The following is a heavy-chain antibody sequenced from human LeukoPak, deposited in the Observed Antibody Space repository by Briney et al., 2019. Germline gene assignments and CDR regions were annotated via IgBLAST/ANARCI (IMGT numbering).Heavy chain of an antibody. CDR2: ISYDGSNK. CDR3: AKGQYYYDSSGPR. V-gene: IGHV3-30*18. Sequence: HAGGSLRLSCAASGFTFSSYGMHWVRQAPGKGLEWVAVISYDGSNKYYADSVKGRFTISRDNSKNTLYLQMNSLRAEDTAVYYCAKGQYYYDSSGPRWGQGTLVTVSS. J-gene: IGHJ4*02. D-gene: IGHD3-22*01. CDR1: GFTFSSYG.